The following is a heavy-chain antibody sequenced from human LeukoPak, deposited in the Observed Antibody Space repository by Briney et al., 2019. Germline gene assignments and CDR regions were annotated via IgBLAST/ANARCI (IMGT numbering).Heavy chain of an antibody. CDR1: GGTFSSYA. CDR3: ARSLKASGGSCYRY. D-gene: IGHD2-15*01. J-gene: IGHJ4*02. CDR2: IIPIFGTA. V-gene: IGHV1-69*05. Sequence: ASVKVSCKASGGTFSSYAISWVRQAPGQGLEWMGGIIPIFGTANYAQKFQGRVTITTDESTSTAYMELSSLRSDDTAVYYCARSLKASGGSCYRYWGQGTLVTVSS.